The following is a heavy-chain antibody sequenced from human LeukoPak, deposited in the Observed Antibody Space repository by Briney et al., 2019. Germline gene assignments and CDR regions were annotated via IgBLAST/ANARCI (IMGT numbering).Heavy chain of an antibody. D-gene: IGHD2-15*01. CDR2: AYYSGST. V-gene: IGHV4-59*01. J-gene: IGHJ4*02. CDR1: GGSISSYH. CDR3: ARLGWTSSGGSWYFDY. Sequence: SETLSLTCTVSGGSISSYHWSWIRQPPGEGLEWIGYAYYSGSTSYNPSLKSRVTISVDTSKNQFSLKLSSVTAADTAMYYCARLGWTSSGGSWYFDYWGQGTLVTVSS.